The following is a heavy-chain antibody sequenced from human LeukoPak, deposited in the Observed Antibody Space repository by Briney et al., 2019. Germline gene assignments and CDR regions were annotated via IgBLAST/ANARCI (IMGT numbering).Heavy chain of an antibody. Sequence: GASVKVSCKASGGTFSSYAISWVRQAPGQGLEWMGGIIPIFGTANYAQKFQGRVTITADKSTSTAYMELSSLRSEDTAVYYCARDPDYGEHHYYGYGMDVWGQGTTVTVSS. J-gene: IGHJ6*02. CDR2: IIPIFGTA. V-gene: IGHV1-69*06. D-gene: IGHD4-17*01. CDR1: GGTFSSYA. CDR3: ARDPDYGEHHYYGYGMDV.